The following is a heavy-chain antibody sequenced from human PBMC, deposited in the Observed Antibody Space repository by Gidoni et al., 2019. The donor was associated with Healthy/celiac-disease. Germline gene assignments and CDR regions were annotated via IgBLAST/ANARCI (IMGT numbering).Heavy chain of an antibody. D-gene: IGHD5-18*01. CDR1: GFTFSRYS. Sequence: EVQLVESGGGLVKPGGSLRLSCPASGFTFSRYSMNWVRQAPGKGLEWVSSISSSSSYIYYADSVKGRFTISRDNAKNSLYLQMNSLRAEDTAVYYCARDPRAPYSSGAFDIWGQGTMVTVSS. CDR3: ARDPRAPYSSGAFDI. CDR2: ISSSSSYI. V-gene: IGHV3-21*01. J-gene: IGHJ3*02.